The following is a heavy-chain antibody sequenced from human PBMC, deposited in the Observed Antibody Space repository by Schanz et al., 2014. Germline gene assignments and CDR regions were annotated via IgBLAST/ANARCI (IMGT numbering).Heavy chain of an antibody. CDR3: ARDRRRYCSTASCLHDNWFDP. Sequence: VQLLESGGGLVQPGASVKVSCKASGYTFTSHGISWVRQAPGQGLEWMGWITAYNGDTNYALKLQGRVTMTTDTSTGTAYMELRSLRSDDTAVYYCARDRRRYCSTASCLHDNWFDPWGQGTLVIVSS. V-gene: IGHV1-18*01. J-gene: IGHJ5*02. D-gene: IGHD2-2*01. CDR2: ITAYNGDT. CDR1: GYTFTSHG.